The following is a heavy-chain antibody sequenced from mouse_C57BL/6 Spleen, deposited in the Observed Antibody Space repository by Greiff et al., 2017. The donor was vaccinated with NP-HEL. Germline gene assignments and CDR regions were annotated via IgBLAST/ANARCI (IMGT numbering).Heavy chain of an antibody. V-gene: IGHV1-52*01. CDR2: IDPSDSET. D-gene: IGHD3-2*02. J-gene: IGHJ4*01. CDR1: GYTFTSYW. Sequence: VQLQQPGAELVRPGSSVKLSCKASGYTFTSYWMHWVKQRPIQGLEWIGNIDPSDSETHYNQKFKDKATLTVDKSSSTAYMQLSSLTSEDSAVYYCARQLRLRDYYAMDYWGQGTSVTVSS. CDR3: ARQLRLRDYYAMDY.